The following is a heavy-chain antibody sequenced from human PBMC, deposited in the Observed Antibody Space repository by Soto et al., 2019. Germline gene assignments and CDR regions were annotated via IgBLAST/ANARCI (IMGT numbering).Heavy chain of an antibody. CDR2: TSWHRTTI. V-gene: IGHV3-9*01. Sequence: SMGLSCAASGFTFVNYAMHWVRQAPGKGLEWVSGTSWHRTTIAYADSVEGRFTISRDNAKNSLYLQMNCLTAEDTAFYYCAKDSGPNWGQGTLVTVSS. CDR3: AKDSGPN. J-gene: IGHJ4*01. D-gene: IGHD6-25*01. CDR1: GFTFVNYA.